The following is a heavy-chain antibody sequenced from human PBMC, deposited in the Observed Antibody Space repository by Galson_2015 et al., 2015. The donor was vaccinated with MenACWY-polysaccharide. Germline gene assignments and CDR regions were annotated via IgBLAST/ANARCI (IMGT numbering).Heavy chain of an antibody. CDR1: GFTFSSYA. D-gene: IGHD3-10*01. Sequence: CAASGFTFSSYAMSWVRQAPGQGLEWVSAISGGGDTTYYADSVKGRFTISRDNSKNTLFLQMSSLRAEDTAVYYCAKDGWFEGGSSTFDIWGQGTMVTVSS. CDR2: ISGGGDTT. CDR3: AKDGWFEGGSSTFDI. J-gene: IGHJ3*02. V-gene: IGHV3-23*01.